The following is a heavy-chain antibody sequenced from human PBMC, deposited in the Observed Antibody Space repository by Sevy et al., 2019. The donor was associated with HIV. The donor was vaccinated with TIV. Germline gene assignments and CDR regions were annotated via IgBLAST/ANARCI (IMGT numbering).Heavy chain of an antibody. Sequence: ASLKVSCKASGYTFTSYAMHWVRQAPGKRLEWMGRINAGNGNTKYSQKFQGRVTITRDTSASTAYMELSSVRCEDTAVYYCARDAVAGPKYYFDYWGQGTLVTVSS. J-gene: IGHJ4*02. V-gene: IGHV1-3*01. CDR3: ARDAVAGPKYYFDY. CDR1: GYTFTSYA. D-gene: IGHD6-19*01. CDR2: INAGNGNT.